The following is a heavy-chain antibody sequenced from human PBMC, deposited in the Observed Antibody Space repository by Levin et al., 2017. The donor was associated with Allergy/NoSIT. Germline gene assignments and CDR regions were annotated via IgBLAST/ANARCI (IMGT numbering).Heavy chain of an antibody. D-gene: IGHD2-2*01. V-gene: IGHV3-21*01. CDR2: ISSGSDYI. CDR3: ARSSVVGSCSSTSCSSFDL. CDR1: GFTFSSCG. J-gene: IGHJ2*01. Sequence: GGSLRLSCVASGFTFSSCGFNWVRQAPGKGLEWVAFISSGSDYIYYADSVKGRFTISRDNAKNSLFLQFNSLKAEDSAVYHCARSSVVGSCSSTSCSSFDLWGRGALVTVSS.